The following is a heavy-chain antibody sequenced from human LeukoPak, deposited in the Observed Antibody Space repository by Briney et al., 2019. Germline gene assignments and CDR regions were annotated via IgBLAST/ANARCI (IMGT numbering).Heavy chain of an antibody. CDR2: IHSSGNT. CDR1: GGSISSYY. Sequence: SETLSLTCTVSGGSISSYYWSWIRQPPGKGLEWIGYIHSSGNTNYNPSLKSRVTISVDTSKNQFSLKLSSVTAADTAVFYCARMGGYSGYATHWGQGTLVTVSS. J-gene: IGHJ4*02. V-gene: IGHV4-59*08. D-gene: IGHD5-12*01. CDR3: ARMGGYSGYATH.